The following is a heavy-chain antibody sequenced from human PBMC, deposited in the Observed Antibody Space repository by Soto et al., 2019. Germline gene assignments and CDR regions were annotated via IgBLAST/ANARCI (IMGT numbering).Heavy chain of an antibody. Sequence: QVQLVESGGGLVQPGRSLRLSCAASGFTFSTYAIHWVRQAPGKGLQWVSVISYDGGDKYYADSVEGRFTVSRDNSKNTLYLQMNSLRPEDTAVYYCARAPDDDNSWYFDLWGRGTLVTVS. CDR3: ARAPDDDNSWYFDL. V-gene: IGHV3-30*14. CDR1: GFTFSTYA. D-gene: IGHD3-9*01. J-gene: IGHJ2*01. CDR2: ISYDGGDK.